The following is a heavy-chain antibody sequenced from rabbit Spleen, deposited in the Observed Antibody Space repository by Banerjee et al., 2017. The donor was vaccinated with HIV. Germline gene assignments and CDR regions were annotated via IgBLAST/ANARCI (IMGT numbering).Heavy chain of an antibody. CDR2: IAAGDSNKT. Sequence: QEQLVESGGGLVQPGESLKLSCKASGFSFNSGYDMCWVRQAPGKGLEWIGCIAAGDSNKTYYATWAKGRFTISKASSTTVTLHMTSLTDADTATYFCARGSATMTMVITGYYFNLWGQGTLVTVS. V-gene: IGHV1S45*01. CDR3: ARGSATMTMVITGYYFNL. CDR1: GFSFNSGYD. D-gene: IGHD2-1*01. J-gene: IGHJ4*01.